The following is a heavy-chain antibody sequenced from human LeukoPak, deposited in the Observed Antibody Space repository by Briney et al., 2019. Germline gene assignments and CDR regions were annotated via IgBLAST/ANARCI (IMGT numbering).Heavy chain of an antibody. CDR2: ISYDGRNK. CDR3: ARGEHLVRGLIHAFDV. Sequence: PGGSLRLSCAASGFTFSSYAMHWVRQAPGKGLEWVAVISYDGRNKYYADSVKGRFTISRDNSKNTLYLQMNGLRAGDTAMYYCARGEHLVRGLIHAFDVWGQGTMVTVSS. J-gene: IGHJ3*01. D-gene: IGHD3-10*01. CDR1: GFTFSSYA. V-gene: IGHV3-30*04.